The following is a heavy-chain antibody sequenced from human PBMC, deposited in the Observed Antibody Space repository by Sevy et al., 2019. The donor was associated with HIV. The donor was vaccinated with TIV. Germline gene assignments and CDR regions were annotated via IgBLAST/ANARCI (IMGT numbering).Heavy chain of an antibody. V-gene: IGHV3-23*01. CDR3: AKALVETEDKNEFDP. CDR2: ISISGADK. CDR1: GFTLSSYV. J-gene: IGHJ5*02. D-gene: IGHD2-8*02. Sequence: GGSLRLSCAASGFTLSSYVMSWVRQAPGKGLEWVSSISISGADKYYADSVKGRFTISRDNSQNRLYLQMNSLRAEDTALYYCAKALVETEDKNEFDPWGQGTLVTVSS.